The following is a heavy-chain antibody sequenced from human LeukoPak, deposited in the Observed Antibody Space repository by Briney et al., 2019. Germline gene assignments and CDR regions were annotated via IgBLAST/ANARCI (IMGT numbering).Heavy chain of an antibody. V-gene: IGHV3-23*01. CDR2: ISGSGGST. Sequence: GGSLRLSCVASGFTFSSYAMSWVRQAPGKGLEWVSGISGSGGSTYYADSVKGRFTISRDNSENTLYLQMNSLRAEDTATYYCAVEDCSSISCYFFWGQGTLLTVSS. J-gene: IGHJ4*02. CDR1: GFTFSSYA. CDR3: AVEDCSSISCYFF. D-gene: IGHD2-2*01.